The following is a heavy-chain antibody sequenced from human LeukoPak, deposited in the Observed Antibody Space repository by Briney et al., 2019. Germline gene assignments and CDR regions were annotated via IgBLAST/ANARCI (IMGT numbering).Heavy chain of an antibody. CDR1: GGSMSSTKW. J-gene: IGHJ4*02. D-gene: IGHD2-8*01. Sequence: SGTPSLTCAVSGGSMSSTKWWSWVRQPPGKGLEWIGEIYHSGSTNYNPSLKSRITISVDKSKNQVSLNLTSVTAADTAVYYCAREPNCTNGVCYNYWGQGTRVPVSS. CDR2: IYHSGST. V-gene: IGHV4-4*02. CDR3: AREPNCTNGVCYNY.